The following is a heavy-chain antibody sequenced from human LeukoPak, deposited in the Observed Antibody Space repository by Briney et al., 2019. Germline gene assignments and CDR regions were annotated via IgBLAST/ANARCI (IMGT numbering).Heavy chain of an antibody. CDR1: GGSISSSSYY. CDR2: IYTSGST. J-gene: IGHJ4*02. V-gene: IGHV4-61*02. D-gene: IGHD3-22*01. CDR3: ARDYYDSSGYAIDY. Sequence: KTSETLSLTCTVSGGSISSSSYYWGWIRQPAGKGLEWIGRIYTSGSTNYNPSLKSRVTMSVDTSKNQFSLKLSSVTAADTAVYYCARDYYDSSGYAIDYWGQGTLVTVSS.